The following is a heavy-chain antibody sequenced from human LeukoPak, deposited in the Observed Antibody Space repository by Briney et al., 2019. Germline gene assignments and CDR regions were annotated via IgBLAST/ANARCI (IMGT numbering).Heavy chain of an antibody. J-gene: IGHJ3*02. CDR3: ARDRSGSPGSAFDI. V-gene: IGHV1-69*04. D-gene: IGHD1-26*01. CDR2: IIPILDIA. Sequence: ASVKVSCKASGGTFSSYTISWVRQAPGQGPEWMGRIIPILDIANYAQKFQGRVTITADKSTSTAYMELSSLRSEDTAVYYCARDRSGSPGSAFDIWGQGTMVTVSS. CDR1: GGTFSSYT.